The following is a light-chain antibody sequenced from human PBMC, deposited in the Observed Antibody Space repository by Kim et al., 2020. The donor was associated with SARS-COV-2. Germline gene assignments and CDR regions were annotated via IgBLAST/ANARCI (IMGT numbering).Light chain of an antibody. CDR3: QVWDSSSDHWV. CDR1: NIGSKS. V-gene: IGLV3-21*04. Sequence: PGKTARFTCGGNNIGSKSVHWYQQKPGQAPVLVIYYDSDRPSGIPERFSGSNSGNTATLTISRVEAGDEADYYCQVWDSSSDHWVFGGGTQLTVL. J-gene: IGLJ3*02. CDR2: YDS.